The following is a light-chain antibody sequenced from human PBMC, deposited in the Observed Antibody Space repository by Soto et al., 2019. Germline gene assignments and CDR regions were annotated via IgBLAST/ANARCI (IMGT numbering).Light chain of an antibody. Sequence: QSVLTQPPSASGTPGQRVTISCSGSRSNIGSNTVNWYQQLQGTAPKLLIYSNNQRPSGVPDRFSGSKAGTSASLAISGLQSEDEADYYCAAWDNSLNGHYVFGTGTKLTGL. V-gene: IGLV1-44*01. CDR2: SNN. J-gene: IGLJ1*01. CDR1: RSNIGSNT. CDR3: AAWDNSLNGHYV.